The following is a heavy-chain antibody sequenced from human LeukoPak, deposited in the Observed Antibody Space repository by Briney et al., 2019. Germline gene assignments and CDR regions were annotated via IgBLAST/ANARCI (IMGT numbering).Heavy chain of an antibody. Sequence: GGSLRLSCAASGFTFSSYGMHWVRQAPGEGLEWVAFIRYDGSNKYYADSVKGRFTISRDNSKNTLYLQMNSLRAEDTAVYYCAPIVVVAATGGYWGQGTLVAVSS. D-gene: IGHD2-15*01. J-gene: IGHJ4*02. V-gene: IGHV3-30*02. CDR2: IRYDGSNK. CDR1: GFTFSSYG. CDR3: APIVVVAATGGY.